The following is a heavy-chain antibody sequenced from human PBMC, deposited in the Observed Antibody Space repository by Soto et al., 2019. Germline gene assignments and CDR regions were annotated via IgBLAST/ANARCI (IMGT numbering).Heavy chain of an antibody. CDR1: GGSISSGGYS. CDR2: IYHSGST. V-gene: IGHV4-30-2*01. J-gene: IGHJ5*02. CDR3: AREVLSYCSGGSCYSGWFDP. D-gene: IGHD2-15*01. Sequence: SETLSLTCGVSGGSISSGGYSWSWIRQPPGKGLEWIGYIYHSGSTYYNPSLKSRVTISVDRSKNQFSLKLSSVTAADTAVYYCAREVLSYCSGGSCYSGWFDPWGQGTLVTV.